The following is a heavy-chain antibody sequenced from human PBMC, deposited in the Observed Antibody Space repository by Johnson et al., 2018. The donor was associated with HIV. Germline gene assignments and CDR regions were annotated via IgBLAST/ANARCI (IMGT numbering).Heavy chain of an antibody. J-gene: IGHJ3*02. Sequence: VQLVESGGGLERPGGSLRLSCAASGFTFDDYGMSWVRQAPGKGLEWVSGINWNGGSTAYGDSVKGRFTISRDNAKNSLYLQMNSLRAEDTALYFCARDGRGEQLVDQGDAFDIWGQGTMVTVSS. V-gene: IGHV3-20*04. D-gene: IGHD6-6*01. CDR3: ARDGRGEQLVDQGDAFDI. CDR1: GFTFDDYG. CDR2: INWNGGST.